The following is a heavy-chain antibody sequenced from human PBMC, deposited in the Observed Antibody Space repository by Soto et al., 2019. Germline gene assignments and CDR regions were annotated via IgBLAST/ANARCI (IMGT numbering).Heavy chain of an antibody. D-gene: IGHD4-17*01. CDR3: AREVYGDYVLDY. CDR2: ISAYNGNT. V-gene: IGHV1-18*01. J-gene: IGHJ4*02. Sequence: QVQLVQSGAEVKKPGASVKVTCKASGYTFTSYGISRVRQAPGQGLAWMGWISAYNGNTTYAQTLQGRVTMTTDTSTSTAYMALRSLRSDDTAVYYCAREVYGDYVLDYWGQGTRVTVSS. CDR1: GYTFTSYG.